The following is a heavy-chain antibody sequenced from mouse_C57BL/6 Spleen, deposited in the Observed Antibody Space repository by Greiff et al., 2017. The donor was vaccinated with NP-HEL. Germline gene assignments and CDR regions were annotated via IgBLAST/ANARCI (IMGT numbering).Heavy chain of an antibody. CDR3: TRDYYGSSNFDY. J-gene: IGHJ2*01. CDR1: GYTFTSYW. Sequence: VHVKQSGTVLARPGASVKMSCKTSGYTFTSYWMHWVKQRPGQGLEWIGAIYPGNSDTSYNQKFKGKAKLTAVTSASTAYMELSSLTNEDSAVYYCTRDYYGSSNFDYWGQGTTLTVSS. V-gene: IGHV1-5*01. D-gene: IGHD1-1*01. CDR2: IYPGNSDT.